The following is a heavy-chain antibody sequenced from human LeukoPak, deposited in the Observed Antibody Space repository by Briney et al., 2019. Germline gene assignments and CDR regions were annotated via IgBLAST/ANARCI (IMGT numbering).Heavy chain of an antibody. CDR2: INPNSGGT. CDR1: GYTFTGYY. Sequence: ASVKVSCKASGYTFTGYYMHWVRQAPGQGLEWMGWINPNSGGTNYAQKFQGRVTMTRDTSISTAYMELSRLRSDDTAMYYCARRGYCSGGSCFSHAFDIWGQGTMVTVSS. D-gene: IGHD2-15*01. V-gene: IGHV1-2*02. CDR3: ARRGYCSGGSCFSHAFDI. J-gene: IGHJ3*02.